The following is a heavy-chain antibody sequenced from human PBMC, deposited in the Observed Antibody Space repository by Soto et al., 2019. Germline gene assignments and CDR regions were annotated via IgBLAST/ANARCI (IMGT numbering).Heavy chain of an antibody. V-gene: IGHV4-4*07. D-gene: IGHD4-17*01. CDR2: IYTTRSP. CDR1: GDSVSKYY. Sequence: ETLSLTCTVSGDSVSKYYWNWIRQPAGKGLEWIGRIYTTRSPNYNPSLKSRVTMSVDTSKNQFSLKLNLTSVTAADTAVYYCARSPAYGDYANLDTWGQGTLVTAPQ. J-gene: IGHJ5*02. CDR3: ARSPAYGDYANLDT.